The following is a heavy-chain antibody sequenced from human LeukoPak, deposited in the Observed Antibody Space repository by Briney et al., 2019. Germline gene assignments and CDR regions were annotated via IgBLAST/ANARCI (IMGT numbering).Heavy chain of an antibody. CDR1: GFTFSNAW. V-gene: IGHV3-15*01. CDR3: TTGLITMVRGVYFDY. J-gene: IGHJ4*02. Sequence: GGSLRLSCAASGFTFSNAWMSWVRQAPGKGLEWVGHIKSKTDGGTTDYAAPVKGRFTISRDDSKNTLYLQMNSLKTEDTAVYYCTTGLITMVRGVYFDYWGQGTLVTVSS. D-gene: IGHD3-10*01. CDR2: IKSKTDGGTT.